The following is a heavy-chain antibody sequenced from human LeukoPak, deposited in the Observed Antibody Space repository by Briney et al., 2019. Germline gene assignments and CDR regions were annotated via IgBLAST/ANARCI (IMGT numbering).Heavy chain of an antibody. CDR1: GGSISSGDYY. J-gene: IGHJ4*02. CDR3: SRGLRGRSGYYFDS. CDR2: IYYSGST. V-gene: IGHV4-30-4*01. Sequence: MPSETLSLTCTVSGGSISSGDYYWNWIRQPPGKGLEWIGYIYYSGSTYYNPSLKSRVTISLDTSKTQFSLRLSSVTAADTAVYYCSRGLRGRSGYYFDSWGQGTLVTVSS.